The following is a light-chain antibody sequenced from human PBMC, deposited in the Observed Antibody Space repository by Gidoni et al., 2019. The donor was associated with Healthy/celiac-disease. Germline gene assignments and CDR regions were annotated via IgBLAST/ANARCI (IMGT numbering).Light chain of an antibody. V-gene: IGLV1-40*01. Sequence: QSVLTPPPSVSAAPGPSVTIPCTGSRSNIGAGYDVHWYQQLPGTAPKLLIYGNSNRPSGVPDRFSGSKSGTSASLAITGLQAEDEADYYCQSYDSSLSGSGVFGGGTKLTVL. J-gene: IGLJ2*01. CDR3: QSYDSSLSGSGV. CDR2: GNS. CDR1: RSNIGAGYD.